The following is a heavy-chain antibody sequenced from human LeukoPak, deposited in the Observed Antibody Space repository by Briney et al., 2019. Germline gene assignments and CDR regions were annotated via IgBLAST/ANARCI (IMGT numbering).Heavy chain of an antibody. J-gene: IGHJ6*02. V-gene: IGHV1-18*01. CDR1: GYTFTRDG. Sequence: ASVSVSCKASGYTFTRDGISWVRQAPGQGLEWMGWISAYNGTTNYTHNLHGRVPMTTDTSTATAYMALRSLRSADTAVYFCSRLMAEHPSYSYGMDVWGQGTTVTVSS. CDR2: ISAYNGTT. CDR3: SRLMAEHPSYSYGMDV. D-gene: IGHD5-24*01.